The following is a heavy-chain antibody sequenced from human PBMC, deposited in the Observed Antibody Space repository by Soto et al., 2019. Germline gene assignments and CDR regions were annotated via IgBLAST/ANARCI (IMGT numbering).Heavy chain of an antibody. Sequence: ASVKVSCKASGYTFTSYGISWVRQAPGQGLEWMGWISAYNGNTNYAQKLQGRVTRTTDTSTSTAYMELRSLRADDTAVYYCARDTAATAIPTPGFDYWGQGTLVTVSS. J-gene: IGHJ4*02. D-gene: IGHD2-21*02. CDR1: GYTFTSYG. CDR3: ARDTAATAIPTPGFDY. CDR2: ISAYNGNT. V-gene: IGHV1-18*04.